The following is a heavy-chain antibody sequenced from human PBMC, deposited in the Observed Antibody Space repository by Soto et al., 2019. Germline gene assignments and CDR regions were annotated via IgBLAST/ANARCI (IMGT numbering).Heavy chain of an antibody. CDR1: GASISSSNYY. CDR3: ARHFCTGGPCFFDY. CDR2: IYHNGET. D-gene: IGHD2-8*02. Sequence: SETLSLTCTVSGASISSSNYYWGWIRQPPGKGLEWIGSIYHNGETYYTHSLKSRATISVDTSKNQFSLKLRSVTAADTAIFYCARHFCTGGPCFFDYWGQGILVTVSS. J-gene: IGHJ4*02. V-gene: IGHV4-39*01.